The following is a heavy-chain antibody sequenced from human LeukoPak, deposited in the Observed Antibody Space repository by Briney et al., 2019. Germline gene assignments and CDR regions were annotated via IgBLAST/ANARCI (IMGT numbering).Heavy chain of an antibody. D-gene: IGHD2-2*01. CDR1: GGSFSGYY. CDR3: ARGVGFRGYCSSTSCQNWFDP. J-gene: IGHJ5*02. V-gene: IGHV4-34*01. Sequence: SETLSLTCAVYGGSFSGYYWSWIRQPPGKGLEWIGEINHSGSTNYNPSLKSRVTISVDTSKDLFSLKLSSVTAADTAVYYCARGVGFRGYCSSTSCQNWFDPWGQGTQVTVSP. CDR2: INHSGST.